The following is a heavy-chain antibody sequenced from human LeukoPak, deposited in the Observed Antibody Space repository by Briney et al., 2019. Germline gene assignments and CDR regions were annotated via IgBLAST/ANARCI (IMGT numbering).Heavy chain of an antibody. CDR3: AREGVGGY. CDR2: IYTSGST. V-gene: IGHV4-61*09. CDR1: GGSISSDSYY. Sequence: SQTLSLTCTVSGGSISSDSYYWSWIRQPAGKGLEWIGHIYTSGSTNYNPSLKSRVTISVDTSKNQFSLKLSSVTAADTAVYYCAREGVGGYWGQGTLVTVSS. D-gene: IGHD3-10*01. J-gene: IGHJ4*02.